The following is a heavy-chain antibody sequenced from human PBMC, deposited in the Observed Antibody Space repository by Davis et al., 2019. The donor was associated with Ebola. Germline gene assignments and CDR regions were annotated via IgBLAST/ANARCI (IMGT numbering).Heavy chain of an antibody. CDR1: VITFGSYA. J-gene: IGHJ5*02. D-gene: IGHD2-2*01. V-gene: IGHV3-23*01. CDR2: ISGSGGST. Sequence: GESLKISCTDSVITFGSYAMSWVRQAPGKGLEWVSAISGSGGSTYYADSVKGRFTISRDNSKNTLYLQMKSLRAEETAVYYCAKEILTWDIVIVPAAHDGWFDPWGQGTLVTVYS. CDR3: AKEILTWDIVIVPAAHDGWFDP.